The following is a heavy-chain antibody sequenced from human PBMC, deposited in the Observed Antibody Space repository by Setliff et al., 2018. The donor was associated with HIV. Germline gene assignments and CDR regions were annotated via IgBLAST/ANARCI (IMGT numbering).Heavy chain of an antibody. V-gene: IGHV4-31*03. CDR2: IYYNGRT. CDR3: ARHLYYGSGYYYYMDV. J-gene: IGHJ6*03. Sequence: PPETLSLTCTVSGGSISSGGYYWNWIRQYPVKGLEWIGHIYYNGRTLFNPALGTRLNMSVDTSENQFSLHLNSVTAADTAVYYCARHLYYGSGYYYYMDVWGKGTTVTVSS. CDR1: GGSISSGGYY. D-gene: IGHD3-10*01.